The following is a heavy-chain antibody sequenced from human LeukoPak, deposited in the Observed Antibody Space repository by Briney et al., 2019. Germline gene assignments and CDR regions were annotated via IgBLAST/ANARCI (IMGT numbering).Heavy chain of an antibody. CDR2: IIPIVASA. Sequence: SVKVSYKASGATFSNYAISWVRQAPGQGLGWMGGIIPIVASANYAQKFEGGVTITADESTRPAYMELSSLRSEDTAVYNCARDLRAGTVAIFNGWGEGSLVTASS. V-gene: IGHV1-69*13. CDR3: ARDLRAGTVAIFNG. D-gene: IGHD4-17*01. J-gene: IGHJ4*02. CDR1: GATFSNYA.